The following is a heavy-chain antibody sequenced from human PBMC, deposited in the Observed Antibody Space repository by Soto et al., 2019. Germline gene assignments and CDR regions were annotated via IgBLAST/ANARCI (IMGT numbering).Heavy chain of an antibody. V-gene: IGHV1-58*02. J-gene: IGHJ4*02. CDR3: AADFFCSGGSCYAAHY. CDR2: IVVGSGNT. D-gene: IGHD2-15*01. Sequence: ASVKVSCKASGFTFTSSAMQWVRQARGQRLEWIGWIVVGSGNTNYAQKFQERVTITRDMSTSTAYMELSSLRSEDTAVYYCAADFFCSGGSCYAAHYWGQGTLVTVSS. CDR1: GFTFTSSA.